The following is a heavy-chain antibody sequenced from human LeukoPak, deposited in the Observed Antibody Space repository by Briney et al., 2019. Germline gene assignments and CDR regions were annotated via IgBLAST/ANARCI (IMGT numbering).Heavy chain of an antibody. V-gene: IGHV3-33*06. D-gene: IGHD4-11*01. CDR3: AKDAQRGFGYSNSLEY. CDR1: GFTFSHFG. CDR2: IWNDGSNE. J-gene: IGHJ4*02. Sequence: GGSLRLSCAASGFTFSHFGMHWVRQAPGKGLEWVAVIWNDGSNEYYADSVKGRYTISRDNSKNTVSLQMNSLRDEDTAVYYCAKDAQRGFGYSNSLEYWGQGTLVTVSS.